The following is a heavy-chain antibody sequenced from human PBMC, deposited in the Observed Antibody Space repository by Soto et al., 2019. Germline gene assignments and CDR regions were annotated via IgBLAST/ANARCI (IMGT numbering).Heavy chain of an antibody. CDR3: ASEVSTMTTDSYFDL. D-gene: IGHD4-17*01. Sequence: QLQLRESGPGLVKPSETLSLTCTVSGGSISGGVGGLYYWSWIRQPPGKGLEWIGYIYDSGSTYYTPSLMRRVTISVDTSKDQFSLRLSSVTAADTAVYYCASEVSTMTTDSYFDLWGRGTLVTVSS. V-gene: IGHV4-30-4*01. CDR2: IYDSGST. CDR1: GGSISGGVGGLYY. J-gene: IGHJ2*01.